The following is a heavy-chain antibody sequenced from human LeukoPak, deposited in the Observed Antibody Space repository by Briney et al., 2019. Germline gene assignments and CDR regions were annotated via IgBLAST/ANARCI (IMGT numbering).Heavy chain of an antibody. CDR1: GFTFSSYE. D-gene: IGHD3-22*01. Sequence: PGGSLRLSCAASGFTFSSYEMNWVRQAPGKGLEWVSYIGSSGSTIYYADSVKGRFTISRDNAKNSLYLQMNSLRAEDTAVYYCARDQYYDSMGDYWGQGTLVTVSS. CDR3: ARDQYYDSMGDY. CDR2: IGSSGSTI. V-gene: IGHV3-48*03. J-gene: IGHJ4*02.